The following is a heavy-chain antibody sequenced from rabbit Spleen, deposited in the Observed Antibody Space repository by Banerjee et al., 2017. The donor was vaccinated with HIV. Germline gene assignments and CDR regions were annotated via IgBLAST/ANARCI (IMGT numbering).Heavy chain of an antibody. CDR3: ARDLTGVIGWNFGW. J-gene: IGHJ6*01. CDR2: IDSGSRDFT. V-gene: IGHV1S40*01. D-gene: IGHD4-1*01. CDR1: GFDFSNYNF. Sequence: QQLVESGGDLVQPGASLTLTCTASGFDFSNYNFMCWVRQAPGKGLEWIACIDSGSRDFTYYASWAKGRFTISKTSSTTVTLQMTSLAVADTATYFCARDLTGVIGWNFGWWGPGTLVTVS.